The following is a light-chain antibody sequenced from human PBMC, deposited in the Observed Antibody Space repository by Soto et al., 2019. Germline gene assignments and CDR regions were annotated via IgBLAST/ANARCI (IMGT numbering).Light chain of an antibody. CDR1: QYINTR. J-gene: IGKJ5*01. Sequence: EIVSTQSPATLSSFPGDRVTLSCRASQYINTRLAWYQHRPGQAPRLLIYQTSIRATGIPARFSGSGSGTDFTLTISSLEPEDFAVYYCQQRSNWPPITFGQGTRLEIK. CDR3: QQRSNWPPIT. CDR2: QTS. V-gene: IGKV3-11*01.